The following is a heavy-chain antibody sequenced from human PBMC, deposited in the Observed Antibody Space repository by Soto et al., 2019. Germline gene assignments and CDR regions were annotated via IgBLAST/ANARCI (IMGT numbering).Heavy chain of an antibody. V-gene: IGHV1-46*01. D-gene: IGHD2-21*02. CDR2: INPSGGTT. CDR3: ARDGGAYGDGDCSIDS. CDR1: GYSFSSYH. Sequence: ASVKVSCKASGYSFSSYHIHWVRQAPGQGLEWMGIINPSGGTTSHTQKFQDRVTMTRDTSTSRLYMELSSLRSADTAVYYCARDGGAYGDGDCSIDSWGQGTLVTVSS. J-gene: IGHJ4*02.